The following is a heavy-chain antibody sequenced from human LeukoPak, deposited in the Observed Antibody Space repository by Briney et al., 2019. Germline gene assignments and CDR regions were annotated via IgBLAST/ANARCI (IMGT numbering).Heavy chain of an antibody. CDR1: GYTFTNYG. V-gene: IGHV1-18*01. Sequence: GASVRVSCKASGYTFTNYGVSWVRQAPGQGLEWMGWISGYNGYTNYAQKFQFRVTMTTDTSTSTAYMEPRSLTSDDTAVYYCARDKAVTTELTQYFHHWGQGTLVTVSS. CDR2: ISGYNGYT. CDR3: ARDKAVTTELTQYFHH. D-gene: IGHD4-11*01. J-gene: IGHJ1*01.